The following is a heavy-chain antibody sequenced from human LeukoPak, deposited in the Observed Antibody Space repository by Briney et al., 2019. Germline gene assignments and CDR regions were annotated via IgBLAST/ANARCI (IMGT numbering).Heavy chain of an antibody. D-gene: IGHD1-1*01. J-gene: IGHJ4*02. V-gene: IGHV4-59*01. Sequence: PSQTLSLTCSVSGGAISSYYWSWIRQPPGKGLEWIGYIYYSGSTNYNPSLKCRVTISVDTSKNQFSLKLSSVTAADTAVYYCARGNAGDYWGQGTLVTVSS. CDR3: ARGNAGDY. CDR1: GGAISSYY. CDR2: IYYSGST.